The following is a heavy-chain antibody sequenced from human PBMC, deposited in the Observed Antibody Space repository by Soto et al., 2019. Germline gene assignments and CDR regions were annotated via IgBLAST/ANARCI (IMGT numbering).Heavy chain of an antibody. V-gene: IGHV3-23*01. Sequence: GGSLRLSCAASGFTFSSYAMSWVRQAPGKGLEWVSAISGSGGSTYYADSVKGRFTISRDNSKNTLYMQMNSLRAEDTAVYYCAKLSGYYDRSGPDAFDIWGQGIMDTVTS. CDR3: AKLSGYYDRSGPDAFDI. CDR1: GFTFSSYA. D-gene: IGHD3-22*01. J-gene: IGHJ3*02. CDR2: ISGSGGST.